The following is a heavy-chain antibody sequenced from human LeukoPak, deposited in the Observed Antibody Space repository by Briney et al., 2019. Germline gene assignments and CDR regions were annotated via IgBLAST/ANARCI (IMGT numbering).Heavy chain of an antibody. CDR3: ARDENREVRDFQH. CDR2: INPNSGGT. Sequence: ASVKVSCKASGYTFTGYYMHWVRQAPGQGLEWMGWINPNSGGTNYAQKFQGRVTMTRDTSISTAYMELSRLRSDDTAVYYCARDENREVRDFQHWGQGTLVTVSS. V-gene: IGHV1-2*02. D-gene: IGHD1-14*01. J-gene: IGHJ1*01. CDR1: GYTFTGYY.